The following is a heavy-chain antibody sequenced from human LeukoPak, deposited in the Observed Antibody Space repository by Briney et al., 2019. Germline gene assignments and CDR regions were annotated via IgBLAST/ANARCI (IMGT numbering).Heavy chain of an antibody. CDR1: GGSVGSGSYY. V-gene: IGHV4-61*01. D-gene: IGHD4-17*01. CDR3: ARVPISTTARGYFDY. J-gene: IGHJ4*02. Sequence: PSETLSLTCTVSGGSVGSGSYYWSWIRQPPGKGLEWIGYIYFSGSTTYNPSLNSRVTISVDTSKNKFSLKLSSVTAADTAVYYCARVPISTTARGYFDYWGQGTLVTVSS. CDR2: IYFSGST.